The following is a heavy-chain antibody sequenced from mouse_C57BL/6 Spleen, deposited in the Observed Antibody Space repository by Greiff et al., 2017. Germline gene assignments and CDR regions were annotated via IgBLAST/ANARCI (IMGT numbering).Heavy chain of an antibody. Sequence: EVQLQQSGGGLVQPGGSLSLSCAASGFTFTDYYMSWVRQPPGKALEWLGFIRNKANGYTTEYSASVKGRFTISRDNSQSILYLQMNALRAEDSATYYCARIYYDYDGPLGFDYWGQGTTLTVSS. CDR3: ARIYYDYDGPLGFDY. CDR1: GFTFTDYY. V-gene: IGHV7-3*01. J-gene: IGHJ2*01. D-gene: IGHD2-4*01. CDR2: IRNKANGYTT.